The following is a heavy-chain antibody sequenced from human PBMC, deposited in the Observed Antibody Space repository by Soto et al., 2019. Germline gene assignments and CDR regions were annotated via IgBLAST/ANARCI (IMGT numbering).Heavy chain of an antibody. CDR3: ARRRPFGD. CDR1: GGTFSSYT. J-gene: IGHJ4*02. CDR2: IIPILGIG. D-gene: IGHD3-10*01. V-gene: IGHV1-69*02. Sequence: QVQLVQSGAEVKKPGSSVKVSCKASGGTFSSYTISWVRQAPGQGLEWMGRIIPILGIGNYAQKFQGRVTITVDKSTSTAYMELSSLRSEDTAVYYCARRRPFGDWGQGTLVTVSS.